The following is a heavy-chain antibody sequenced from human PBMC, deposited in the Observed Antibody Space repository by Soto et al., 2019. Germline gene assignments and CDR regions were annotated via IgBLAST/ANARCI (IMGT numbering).Heavy chain of an antibody. D-gene: IGHD2-2*01. CDR3: ASGARYCSSTSCYRFYFDN. J-gene: IGHJ4*02. CDR1: GDSISSGDYY. CDR2: IYYTGST. V-gene: IGHV4-30-4*01. Sequence: QVQLQESGPGLVKPSQTLSLTCTVSGDSISSGDYYWSWIRQSPGKGLEWIGYIYYTGSTYYSPSLKCRLTISVDTSKNQFSLRLSSVTAADTAVYYCASGARYCSSTSCYRFYFDNWGQGTLVTVSS.